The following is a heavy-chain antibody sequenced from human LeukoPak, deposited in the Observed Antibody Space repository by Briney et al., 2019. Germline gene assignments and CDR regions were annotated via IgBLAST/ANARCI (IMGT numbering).Heavy chain of an antibody. V-gene: IGHV4-59*01. CDR3: ARGGVAAAGTFDY. Sequence: SETLSLTCTVSGGSISSYYWSWIRQPPGEGLEWIGYIYYSGSTNYNPSLKSRVTISVDTSKNQFSLKLSSVTAADTAVYYCARGGVAAAGTFDYWGQGTLVTVSS. CDR1: GGSISSYY. J-gene: IGHJ4*02. D-gene: IGHD6-13*01. CDR2: IYYSGST.